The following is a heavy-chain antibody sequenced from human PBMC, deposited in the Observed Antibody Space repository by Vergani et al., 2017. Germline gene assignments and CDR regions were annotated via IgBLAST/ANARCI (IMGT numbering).Heavy chain of an antibody. V-gene: IGHV4-61*02. CDR3: ARGETRTDWFDP. J-gene: IGHJ5*02. Sequence: QVQLHESGPGLVKPSETLSLICSVSGFSLQSGSFYWTWIRQTAERRLEWLGRVYPSGTTNSTPSLNGRVTIFVDKSKNLLSLRLNSVTAADTAVYYCARGETRTDWFDPWGQGTLVTVSS. CDR1: GFSLQSGSFY. CDR2: VYPSGTT. D-gene: IGHD3/OR15-3a*01.